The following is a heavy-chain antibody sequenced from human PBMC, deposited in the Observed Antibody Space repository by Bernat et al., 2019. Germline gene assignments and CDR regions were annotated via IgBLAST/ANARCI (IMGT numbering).Heavy chain of an antibody. CDR2: IYYIGST. J-gene: IGHJ5*02. CDR3: ARSNWGSGWFGP. D-gene: IGHD7-27*01. CDR1: GGSISSGDYY. V-gene: IGHV4-30-4*01. Sequence: QVQLQESGPGLVKPSQTLSLTCTVSGGSISSGDYYWTWIRQPPGKGLVWIWYIYYIGSTYYSPSLKSRLTIPVDTSKNRFRLKLTAVTAADTAVYYCARSNWGSGWFGPWGQGALVTVSS.